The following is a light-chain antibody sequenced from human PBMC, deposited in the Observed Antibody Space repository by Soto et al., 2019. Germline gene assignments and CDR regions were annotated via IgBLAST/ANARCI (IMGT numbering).Light chain of an antibody. V-gene: IGKV3-20*01. CDR3: QQYSSSPLT. Sequence: EIVVTQSPGTLSLSPGEGATLSCRASQSVSSNYLAWYQQKPGQAPRLLIYGASNSATGVPDRFSGSGSGTDFTLTISRLEPEDFAVYYCQQYSSSPLTFGGGTKVEIK. CDR2: GAS. J-gene: IGKJ4*01. CDR1: QSVSSNY.